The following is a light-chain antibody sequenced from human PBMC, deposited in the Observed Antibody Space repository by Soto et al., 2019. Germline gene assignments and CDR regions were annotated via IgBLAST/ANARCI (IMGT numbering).Light chain of an antibody. Sequence: IVLTHSPGTLSFSPLFRSTLCIRASQTLRSGYLAWYQHKPGQAPRLLIYDVSSRATGIPDRFSGSGSGTDFTLTISRLEPEDFAVYYCQQYGSSPRAFGQGTKVDIK. CDR1: QTLRSGY. CDR3: QQYGSSPRA. J-gene: IGKJ1*01. CDR2: DVS. V-gene: IGKV3-20*01.